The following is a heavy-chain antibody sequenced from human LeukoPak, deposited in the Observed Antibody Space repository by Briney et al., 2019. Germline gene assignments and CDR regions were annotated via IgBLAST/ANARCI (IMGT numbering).Heavy chain of an antibody. V-gene: IGHV1-18*01. CDR2: ISAYNGHT. J-gene: IGHJ1*01. CDR3: ARDRARSAMAREFQR. Sequence: ASVKVSCKASGYSFTSYGFSWVRQAPGQGLEWMGWISAYNGHTEYAQKFQGRVTMTTDTSTSTAYMELRSLRSDDTAVYFCARDRARSAMAREFQRWGQGTQVTVSS. D-gene: IGHD2-2*01. CDR1: GYSFTSYG.